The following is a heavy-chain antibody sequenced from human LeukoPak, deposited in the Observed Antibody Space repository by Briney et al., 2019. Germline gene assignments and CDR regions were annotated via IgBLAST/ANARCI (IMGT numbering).Heavy chain of an antibody. CDR2: MSPKSGYT. CDR3: TRGPPNWGYDF. J-gene: IGHJ4*02. CDR1: GYTFVSYD. Sequence: EASVKVSCKASGYTFVSYDINWVRQATGQGPEWMGWMSPKSGYTGYAQKFQGRVTMTRDTSINTAYMELSGLISEDTAVYYCTRGPPNWGYDFWGQGTLVTVSS. V-gene: IGHV1-8*01. D-gene: IGHD7-27*01.